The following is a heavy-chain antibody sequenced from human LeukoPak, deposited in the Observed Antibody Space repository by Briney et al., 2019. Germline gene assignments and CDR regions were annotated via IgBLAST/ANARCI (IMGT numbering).Heavy chain of an antibody. V-gene: IGHV3-30-3*01. Sequence: GGSLRLSCAASGFTFSSYAMHWVRQAPGKGLEWVAVISYDGSNKYYADSVKGRFTISRDNSKNTLYLQMNSLRAEDTAVYYCARDLVGYNSGYFDYWGQGTLVTVSS. CDR1: GFTFSSYA. D-gene: IGHD5-12*01. J-gene: IGHJ4*02. CDR3: ARDLVGYNSGYFDY. CDR2: ISYDGSNK.